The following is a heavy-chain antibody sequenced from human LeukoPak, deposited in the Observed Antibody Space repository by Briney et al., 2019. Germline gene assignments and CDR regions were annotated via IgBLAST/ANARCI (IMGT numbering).Heavy chain of an antibody. CDR3: ARDGPYSKFDY. Sequence: SETLSLTCAVYGGSFSGYYWSWIRQPPGKGLEWIGEINHSGSTNYNPSLKSRVTISVDTSKNQFSLKLSSVTAADTAVYYCARDGPYSKFDYWGQGTLVTVSS. CDR2: INHSGST. D-gene: IGHD4-11*01. CDR1: GGSFSGYY. J-gene: IGHJ4*02. V-gene: IGHV4-34*01.